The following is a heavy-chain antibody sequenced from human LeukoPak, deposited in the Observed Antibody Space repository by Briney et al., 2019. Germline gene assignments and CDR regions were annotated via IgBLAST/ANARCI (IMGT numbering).Heavy chain of an antibody. Sequence: PSETLSLTCAVYGGSFSGYYWSWIRQPPGKGLEWIGEINHSGSTNYNPSLKSRVTISVDTSKNQFSLKLSSVTAADTAVYYCARGRYCSSTSCYHSSDYWGQGTLVTVSS. V-gene: IGHV4-34*01. J-gene: IGHJ4*02. CDR2: INHSGST. CDR1: GGSFSGYY. D-gene: IGHD2-2*01. CDR3: ARGRYCSSTSCYHSSDY.